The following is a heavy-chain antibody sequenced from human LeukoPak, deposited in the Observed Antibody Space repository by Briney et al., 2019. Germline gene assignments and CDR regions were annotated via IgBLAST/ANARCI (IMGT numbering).Heavy chain of an antibody. J-gene: IGHJ4*02. CDR1: GGSFSGYY. CDR3: ARDWVRGAYRFDY. V-gene: IGHV4-30-4*01. CDR2: IYYSGST. Sequence: SETLSLTCAVYGGSFSGYYWSWIRQPPGKGLEWIGYIYYSGSTYYNPSLKSRVTISVDTSKNQFSLKLSFVTAADTAVYYCARDWVRGAYRFDYWGQGTLVTVSS. D-gene: IGHD3-10*01.